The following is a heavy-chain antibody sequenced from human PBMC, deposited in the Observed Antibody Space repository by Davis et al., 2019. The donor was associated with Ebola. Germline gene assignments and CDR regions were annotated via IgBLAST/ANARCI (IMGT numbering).Heavy chain of an antibody. J-gene: IGHJ4*02. CDR2: ISWNSGSI. CDR3: AKDPAPHSGSPEYFDY. V-gene: IGHV3-9*01. D-gene: IGHD1-26*01. CDR1: GFTFDDYA. Sequence: PGGSLRLSCAASGFTFDDYAMHWVRQAPGKGLEWVSGISWNSGSIGYADSVKGRFTISRDNAKNSLYLQMNSLRAEDTALYYCAKDPAPHSGSPEYFDYWGQGTLVTVSS.